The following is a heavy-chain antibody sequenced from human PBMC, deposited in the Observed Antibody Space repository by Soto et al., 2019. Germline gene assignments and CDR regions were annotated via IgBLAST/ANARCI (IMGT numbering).Heavy chain of an antibody. J-gene: IGHJ3*02. CDR3: AKEERRWLQFDAFDI. V-gene: IGHV3-30*18. D-gene: IGHD5-12*01. Sequence: QVQLVESGGGVVQPGRSPRLSCAASGFTFSSYGMHWVRQAPGKGLEWVAVISYDGSNKYYADSVKGRFTISRDNSKNTLYLQMNSLRAEDTAVYYCAKEERRWLQFDAFDIWGQGTMVTVSS. CDR2: ISYDGSNK. CDR1: GFTFSSYG.